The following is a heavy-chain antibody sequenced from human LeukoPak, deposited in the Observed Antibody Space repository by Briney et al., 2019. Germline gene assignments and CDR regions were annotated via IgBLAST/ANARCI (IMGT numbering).Heavy chain of an antibody. J-gene: IGHJ5*02. CDR3: ARDLYSYGYPNWFDP. CDR2: IHYSGST. D-gene: IGHD5-18*01. Sequence: PSETLSLTCTVSGDSISSYYWSWIRQPPGKGLEWIGYIHYSGSTNYNPSLKSRVTMSVDTSKNQFSLKLSSVTAADTAVYYCARDLYSYGYPNWFDPWGQGTLVTVSS. V-gene: IGHV4-59*12. CDR1: GDSISSYY.